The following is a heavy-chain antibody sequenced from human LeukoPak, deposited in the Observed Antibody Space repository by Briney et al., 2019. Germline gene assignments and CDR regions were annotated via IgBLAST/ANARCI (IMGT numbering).Heavy chain of an antibody. CDR3: TTDRYYYDSSGYDAFDI. CDR2: IKSKTDGGTT. J-gene: IGHJ3*02. Sequence: PGGSLRLSCAASGFTFSNAWMSWVRQAPGKGLEWVGHIKSKTDGGTTDYAAPVKGRFTISRDDSKNTLYLQMNSLKTEDTAVYYCTTDRYYYDSSGYDAFDIWGQGTMVTVSS. CDR1: GFTFSNAW. V-gene: IGHV3-15*01. D-gene: IGHD3-22*01.